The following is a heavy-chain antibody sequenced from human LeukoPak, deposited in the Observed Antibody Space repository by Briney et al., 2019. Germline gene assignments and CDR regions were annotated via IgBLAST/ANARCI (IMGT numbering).Heavy chain of an antibody. CDR3: AKVRGSSWYERDFDY. Sequence: GGSLRLSCAASGLTFSSYAMNWVRQAPGKGLEWVSAISGSGGSTHYADSVKGRFTISRDNSKNTLYLQMNSLRAEDTAVYYCAKVRGSSWYERDFDYWGQGTLVTVSS. J-gene: IGHJ4*02. D-gene: IGHD6-13*01. V-gene: IGHV3-23*01. CDR2: ISGSGGST. CDR1: GLTFSSYA.